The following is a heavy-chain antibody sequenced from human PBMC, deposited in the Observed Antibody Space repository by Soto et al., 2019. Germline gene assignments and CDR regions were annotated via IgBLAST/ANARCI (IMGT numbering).Heavy chain of an antibody. J-gene: IGHJ6*03. D-gene: IGHD4-17*01. CDR1: GYSFTSYW. V-gene: IGHV5-51*01. CDR2: IYPGDSDT. Sequence: GESLKISCKGSGYSFTSYWIGWVRQMPGKGLEWMGIIYPGDSDTRYSPSFQGQVTISADKSISTAYLQWSSLKASDTAMYYCARQAPRDYGEREYYYYMDVWGKGTTVTVSS. CDR3: ARQAPRDYGEREYYYYMDV.